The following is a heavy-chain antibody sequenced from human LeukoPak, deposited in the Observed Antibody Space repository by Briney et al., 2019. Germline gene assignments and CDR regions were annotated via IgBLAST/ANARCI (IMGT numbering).Heavy chain of an antibody. J-gene: IGHJ6*03. D-gene: IGHD2-2*01. CDR2: IYYSGST. CDR3: ARMPPRYYYYYMDV. Sequence: SETLSLTCTVSGGSISNYYWSWLRQPPGKGLEWIGYIYYSGSTNYNPSLKSRVTISVDTSKNQFSLKLSSVTAADTAVYYCARMPPRYYYYYMDVWGKGTTVTVSS. CDR1: GGSISNYY. V-gene: IGHV4-59*01.